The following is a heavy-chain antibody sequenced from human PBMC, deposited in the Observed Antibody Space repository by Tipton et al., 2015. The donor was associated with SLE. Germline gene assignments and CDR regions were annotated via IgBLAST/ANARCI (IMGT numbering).Heavy chain of an antibody. D-gene: IGHD4-17*01. CDR2: ISGSGGST. V-gene: IGHV3-23*01. CDR1: GFTFSDYY. Sequence: SLRLSCAASGFTFSDYYMSWVRQAPGKGLEWVSVISGSGGSTYYADSVKGRFTIARDNSKNTLYLQMNSLRVEDTAVYYCAAGEKFFFDYWGQGTLVTVSS. CDR3: AAGEKFFFDY. J-gene: IGHJ4*02.